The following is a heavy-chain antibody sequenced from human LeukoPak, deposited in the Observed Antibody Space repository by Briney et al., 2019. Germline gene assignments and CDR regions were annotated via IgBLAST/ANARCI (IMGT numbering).Heavy chain of an antibody. CDR2: ISYDGSNK. CDR3: ARGLCRVNQGFSWLYSGYDLYYYGMDV. Sequence: TGGSLRLSCAASGFTFSSYAMHWVRQAPGKGLEWVAVISYDGSNKYYADSVKGRFTISRDNSKNTLYLQMNSLRAEDTAVYYCARGLCRVNQGFSWLYSGYDLYYYGMDVWGQGTTVTVSS. D-gene: IGHD5-12*01. J-gene: IGHJ6*02. V-gene: IGHV3-30*04. CDR1: GFTFSSYA.